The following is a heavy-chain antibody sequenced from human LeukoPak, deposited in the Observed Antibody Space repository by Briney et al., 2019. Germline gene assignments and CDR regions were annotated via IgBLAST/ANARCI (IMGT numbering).Heavy chain of an antibody. D-gene: IGHD4-17*01. Sequence: EASVKVSCKASGYSFSDYAIPWVRQAPGQRLEWMGWINAGNGKTKYSQNFQGRGTITRDRSASTAYMELSSLRSEDTSIYYCARGRWTATETTYYLDYWGQEPWSPSPQ. V-gene: IGHV1-3*01. CDR2: INAGNGKT. CDR1: GYSFSDYA. J-gene: IGHJ4*01. CDR3: ARGRWTATETTYYLDY.